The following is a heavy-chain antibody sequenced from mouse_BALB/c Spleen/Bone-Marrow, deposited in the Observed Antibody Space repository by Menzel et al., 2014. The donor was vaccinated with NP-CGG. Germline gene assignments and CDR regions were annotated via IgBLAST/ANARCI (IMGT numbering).Heavy chain of an antibody. CDR1: GYTFTSYY. CDR2: INPSNGGT. J-gene: IGHJ1*01. Sequence: QVQLQQSGAELVKPGASVKLSCKASGYTFTSYYMYWVKQRPGQGLEWIGEINPSNGGTNFNEKFKSKATLTVDKSSSTAYMQLSSLTSEDSAVYHCTRSDGYYVPHWYFDVWGAGTTVTVSS. CDR3: TRSDGYYVPHWYFDV. D-gene: IGHD2-3*01. V-gene: IGHV1S81*02.